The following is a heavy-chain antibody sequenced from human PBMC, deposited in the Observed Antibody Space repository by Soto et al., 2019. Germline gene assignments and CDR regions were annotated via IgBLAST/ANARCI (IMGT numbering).Heavy chain of an antibody. CDR2: IFFSGTT. D-gene: IGHD6-19*01. CDR1: GDSISVYY. CDR3: ARQGSSGWNHFDY. V-gene: IGHV4-59*01. Sequence: SETLSLTCTVSGDSISVYYWSWIRQPPGKGLEWIGHIFFSGTTSYSPSLKSRVTISEDTSKSQFSLKLTSVTAADTAIYYCARQGSSGWNHFDYWGQGTLVTVSS. J-gene: IGHJ4*02.